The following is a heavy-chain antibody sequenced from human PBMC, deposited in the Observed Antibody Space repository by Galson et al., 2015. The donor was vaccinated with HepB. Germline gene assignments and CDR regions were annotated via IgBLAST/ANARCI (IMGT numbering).Heavy chain of an antibody. CDR3: ARGIWFGEFPFDY. CDR1: GFTFSSYW. V-gene: IGHV3-7*03. J-gene: IGHJ4*02. CDR2: IKQDGSEK. Sequence: SLRLSCAASGFTFSSYWMSWVRQAPGKGLEWVANIKQDGSEKYYVDSVKGRFTISRDNAKNSLYLQMNNLRAEDTAVYYCARGIWFGEFPFDYWGQGTLVTVSS. D-gene: IGHD3-10*01.